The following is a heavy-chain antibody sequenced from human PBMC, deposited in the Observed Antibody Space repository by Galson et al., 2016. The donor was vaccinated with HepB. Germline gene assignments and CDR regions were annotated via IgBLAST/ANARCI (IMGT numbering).Heavy chain of an antibody. CDR1: GYSFISYY. CDR3: AREYDHGGYYLDY. Sequence: SVKVSCKASGYSFISYYMHWVRQAPGQGLEWMGRINPNNGGTNFAQKFQGRVTMTRDTSVSTAYVELSRLRSDDTVVYYCAREYDHGGYYLDYWGQGTLVTVSS. D-gene: IGHD3-22*01. V-gene: IGHV1-2*05. CDR2: INPNNGGT. J-gene: IGHJ4*02.